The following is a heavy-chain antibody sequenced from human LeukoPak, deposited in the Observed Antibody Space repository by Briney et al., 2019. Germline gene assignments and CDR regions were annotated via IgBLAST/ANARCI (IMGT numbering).Heavy chain of an antibody. J-gene: IGHJ4*02. V-gene: IGHV4-4*07. CDR2: IYTSGST. CDR1: GGSISNYY. Sequence: PSETLSLTCTVSGGSISNYYWSWLRQPAGKGLECIGRIYTSGSTNYNPSLTSRVTMSVDTSKNQFSLTLISVTAADRAVYYCARGKGYSSGWYFDYWGQGTLVTVSS. D-gene: IGHD6-19*01. CDR3: ARGKGYSSGWYFDY.